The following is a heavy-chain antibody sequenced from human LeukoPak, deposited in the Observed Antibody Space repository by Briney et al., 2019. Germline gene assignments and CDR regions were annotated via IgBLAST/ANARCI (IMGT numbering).Heavy chain of an antibody. J-gene: IGHJ4*02. Sequence: ASVKVSCKASGYTFTSYAMHWVRQAPGQRLEWMGWINAGNGNTKYSQKFQGRVTITRDTSASTAYMELSSLRSEDPAVYYCARSEGQEGYFDYWGQGTLVTVSS. CDR2: INAGNGNT. V-gene: IGHV1-3*01. CDR3: ARSEGQEGYFDY. CDR1: GYTFTSYA.